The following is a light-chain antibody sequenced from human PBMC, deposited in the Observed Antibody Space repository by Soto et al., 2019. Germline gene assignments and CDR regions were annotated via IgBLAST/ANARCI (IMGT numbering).Light chain of an antibody. V-gene: IGLV2-18*02. CDR2: EVS. CDR1: SSDIGSYNR. Sequence: QSVLTQPPSVSGSPGQSVTISCTGTSSDIGSYNRVSWYQQPPGTAPKLMIYEVSNRPSGVPDRFSGSKSGNTASLTISGLQAEDEADYYCSSYTTSVTFVFGGGTKVTVL. J-gene: IGLJ2*01. CDR3: SSYTTSVTFV.